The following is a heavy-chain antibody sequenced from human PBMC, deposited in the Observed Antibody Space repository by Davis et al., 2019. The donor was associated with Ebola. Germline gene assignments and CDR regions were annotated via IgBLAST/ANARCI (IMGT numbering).Heavy chain of an antibody. CDR2: ISDYNGNT. CDR3: ARDPGLLWFGSYSFDV. J-gene: IGHJ3*01. V-gene: IGHV1-18*04. Sequence: AASVKVSCKASGYTFTSYGISWVRQAPGQGLEWMGWISDYNGNTNYAQKLQGRVTMTTDTSTSTAYMELRSLRSDDSAVYYCARDPGLLWFGSYSFDVWGQGTLVTVSS. CDR1: GYTFTSYG. D-gene: IGHD3-10*01.